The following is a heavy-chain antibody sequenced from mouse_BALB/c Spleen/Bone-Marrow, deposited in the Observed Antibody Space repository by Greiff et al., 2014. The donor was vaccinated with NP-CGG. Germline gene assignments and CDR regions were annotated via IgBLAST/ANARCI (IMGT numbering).Heavy chain of an antibody. CDR1: GYTFTSYY. CDR2: INPSNGGT. Sequence: QVQLQQPGAELVKPGASVKLSCKASGYTFTSYYMYWVKRRPGQGLEWIGEINPSNGGTNFNEKFKSKATLTVDKSSSTAYMQLSSLTSEDSAVYYCIYYGNPYAMDYWGQGTSVTVSS. D-gene: IGHD2-1*01. J-gene: IGHJ4*01. CDR3: IYYGNPYAMDY. V-gene: IGHV1S81*02.